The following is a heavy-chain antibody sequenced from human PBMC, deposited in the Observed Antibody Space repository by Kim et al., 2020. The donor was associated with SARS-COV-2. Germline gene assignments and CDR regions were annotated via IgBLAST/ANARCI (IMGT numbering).Heavy chain of an antibody. CDR3: ARDRGYCSGGNCYSDGWFDP. CDR1: GGSISRYY. J-gene: IGHJ5*02. D-gene: IGHD2-15*01. Sequence: SETLSLTCTVSGGSISRYYWSWIRQPPGKGLEWIGNIYYSGSTNQNPSLKSRVTISLDTSKNQFSLKLSSVTAADTAVYYCARDRGYCSGGNCYSDGWFDPWGQGTLDTVSS. V-gene: IGHV4-59*01. CDR2: IYYSGST.